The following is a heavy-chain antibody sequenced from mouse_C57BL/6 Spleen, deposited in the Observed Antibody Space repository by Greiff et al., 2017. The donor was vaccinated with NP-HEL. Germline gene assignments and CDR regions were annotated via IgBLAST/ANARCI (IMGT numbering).Heavy chain of an antibody. CDR1: GFTFSDYG. CDR3: AVAGSNYVDFDY. Sequence: EVQLVESGGGLVKPGGSLKLSCAASGFTFSDYGMHWVRQAPEKGLEWVAYISSGSSTIYYADTVKGRFTISRDNAKNTLFLQMTSLRSGDTAMYYCAVAGSNYVDFDYWGQGTTLTVSS. V-gene: IGHV5-17*01. D-gene: IGHD2-5*01. CDR2: ISSGSSTI. J-gene: IGHJ2*01.